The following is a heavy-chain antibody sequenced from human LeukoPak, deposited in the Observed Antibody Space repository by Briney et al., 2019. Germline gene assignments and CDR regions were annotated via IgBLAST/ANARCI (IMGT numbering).Heavy chain of an antibody. D-gene: IGHD3-22*01. J-gene: IGHJ4*02. V-gene: IGHV1-58*02. Sequence: SVKVSCKASGFTFISSAMQWVRQARGQRLEWIGWIVVGSGNTNYAQKFQERVTITRDMSTSTAYMELSSLRSEDTAVYYCAAYYDSSGASAYWGQGTLVTVSS. CDR1: GFTFISSA. CDR2: IVVGSGNT. CDR3: AAYYDSSGASAY.